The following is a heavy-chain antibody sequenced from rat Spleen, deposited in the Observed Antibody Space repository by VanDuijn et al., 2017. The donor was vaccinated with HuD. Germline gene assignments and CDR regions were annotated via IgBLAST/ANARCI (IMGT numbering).Heavy chain of an antibody. CDR1: GFTFSDHN. Sequence: EVQLVESGGDLVQPGRSLKLSCAASGFTFSDHNMAWVRQAPKKGLEWVATITNTGGSTYYPDSVKGRFTISRDNAKNTLYLQMDSLRSEDTAIYYCTRADHIRGIGDAWGQGTSVTVSS. CDR3: TRADHIRGIGDA. D-gene: IGHD1-7*01. V-gene: IGHV5-7*01. J-gene: IGHJ4*01. CDR2: ITNTGGST.